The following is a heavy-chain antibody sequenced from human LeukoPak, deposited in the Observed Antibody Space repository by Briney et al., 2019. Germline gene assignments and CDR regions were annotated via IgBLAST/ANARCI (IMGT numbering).Heavy chain of an antibody. CDR3: AREEYSSGWYENWFDP. CDR2: IYSGGST. CDR1: GFTVSSNY. J-gene: IGHJ5*02. V-gene: IGHV3-53*01. D-gene: IGHD6-19*01. Sequence: GRSLRLSCAASGFTVSSNYMSWVRQAPGKGLEWVSVIYSGGSTYYADSVKGRFTISRDNSKNTLYLQMNSPRAEDTAVYYSAREEYSSGWYENWFDPWGQGTLVTVSS.